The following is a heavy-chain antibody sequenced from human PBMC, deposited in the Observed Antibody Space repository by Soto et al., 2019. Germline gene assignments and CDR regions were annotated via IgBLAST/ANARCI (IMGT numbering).Heavy chain of an antibody. CDR2: IYYSGGT. Sequence: QVQLQESGPGLVKPSQTLSLTCTVSGGSISSGGYYWSWIRQHPGKGLEWIGYIYYSGGTYYNPSLKSRVTISVDTSKNQFSLKLSSVTAADTAVYYCARDGGYCSGGSCYSGGRNFDYWGQGTLVTVSS. CDR1: GGSISSGGYY. J-gene: IGHJ4*02. V-gene: IGHV4-31*03. D-gene: IGHD2-15*01. CDR3: ARDGGYCSGGSCYSGGRNFDY.